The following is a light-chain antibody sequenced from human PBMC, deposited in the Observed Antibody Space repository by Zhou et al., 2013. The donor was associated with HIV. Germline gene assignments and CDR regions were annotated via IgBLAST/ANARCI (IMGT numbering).Light chain of an antibody. CDR3: QHQTT. J-gene: IGKJ1*01. V-gene: IGKV1-39*01. CDR1: QGVNNY. Sequence: DIQMTQSPSSLSASVGDRVTITCQASQGVNNYLNWYQQKPGKVPKLLIYKSSTLNIGVPSRFSGSGSGTEFTLAIDNVQPDDFATYYCQHQTTFGQGTRV. CDR2: KSS.